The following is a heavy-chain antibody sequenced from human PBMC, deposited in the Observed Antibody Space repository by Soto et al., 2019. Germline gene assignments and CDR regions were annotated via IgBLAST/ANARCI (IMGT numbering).Heavy chain of an antibody. Sequence: GGSLRLSCAASGFTFSSDGMRWVRQAPGRGREWVAVIWYDGSNKYYADSVKGRFTISRDNSKNTLYLQMNSLRAEDTAVYYCAREAGAYCGGDCLRGAFDIWGQGTMVTVSS. CDR2: IWYDGSNK. CDR1: GFTFSSDG. D-gene: IGHD2-21*02. J-gene: IGHJ3*02. V-gene: IGHV3-33*01. CDR3: AREAGAYCGGDCLRGAFDI.